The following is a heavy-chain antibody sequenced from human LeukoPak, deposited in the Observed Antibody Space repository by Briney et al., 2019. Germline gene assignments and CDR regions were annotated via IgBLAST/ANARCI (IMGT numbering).Heavy chain of an antibody. Sequence: GGSLRLSCAASGFTFSDYYMSWIRQAPGKGLEWVSYMSSSGSTMYYADSVKGRFTISRDNAKNSLYLQMNSLRAEDTAVYYCARDAAFGGVNHFDYWGQGTQVTVSS. CDR3: ARDAAFGGVNHFDY. J-gene: IGHJ4*02. CDR1: GFTFSDYY. V-gene: IGHV3-11*01. CDR2: MSSSGSTM. D-gene: IGHD3-16*01.